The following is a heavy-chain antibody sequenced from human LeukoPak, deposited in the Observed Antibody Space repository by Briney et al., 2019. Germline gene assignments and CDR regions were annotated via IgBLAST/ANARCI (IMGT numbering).Heavy chain of an antibody. CDR3: AACSGGSCSEWFDP. J-gene: IGHJ5*02. D-gene: IGHD2-15*01. CDR1: GYTFTSYG. Sequence: GASVKVSCKASGYTFTSYGISRVRQAPGQGLEWMGWISAYNGNTNYAQKLQGRVTMTTDTSTSTAYMELRSLRSDDTAVYYCAACSGGSCSEWFDPWGQGTLVTVSS. V-gene: IGHV1-18*01. CDR2: ISAYNGNT.